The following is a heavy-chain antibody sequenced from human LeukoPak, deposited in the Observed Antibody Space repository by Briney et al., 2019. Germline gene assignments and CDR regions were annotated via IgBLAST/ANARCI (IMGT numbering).Heavy chain of an antibody. Sequence: GGSLRLSCAASGFTFSSYAMSWVRQAPGKGLEWVSAISGSGGSAYYADSVKGRFTISRDNSKNTLYLQMNSLRAEDTAVYYCAKDEYSGSYYYFDYWGQGTLVTVSS. V-gene: IGHV3-23*01. CDR1: GFTFSSYA. J-gene: IGHJ4*02. CDR3: AKDEYSGSYYYFDY. CDR2: ISGSGGSA. D-gene: IGHD1-26*01.